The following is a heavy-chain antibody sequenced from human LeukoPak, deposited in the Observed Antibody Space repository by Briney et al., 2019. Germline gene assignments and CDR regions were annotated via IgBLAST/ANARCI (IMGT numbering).Heavy chain of an antibody. CDR1: GYTLTELS. CDR3: ATSPPTYYYDSSGYYFDY. D-gene: IGHD3-22*01. J-gene: IGHJ4*02. CDR2: FDPEDGET. Sequence: ASVKVSCKVSGYTLTELSMHWVRQAPGKGLEWMGGFDPEDGETIYAQKFQGRVTMTEDTSTDTAYMELSSLRSEDTAVYYCATSPPTYYYDSSGYYFDYWGQGTLVTVSS. V-gene: IGHV1-24*01.